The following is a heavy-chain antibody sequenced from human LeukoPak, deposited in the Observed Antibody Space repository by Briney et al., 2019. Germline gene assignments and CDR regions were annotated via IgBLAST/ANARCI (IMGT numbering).Heavy chain of an antibody. Sequence: SETLPLTCTVSGISISSSNSYWGWIRQPPGKGLEWIGSIYYSGNTYYNASLKSQVSISIDTSKNQFSLKLTSVTAADTAVYYCARQTGSGLFILPGGQGTLVTVSS. D-gene: IGHD3/OR15-3a*01. CDR3: ARQTGSGLFILP. CDR2: IYYSGNT. V-gene: IGHV4-39*01. J-gene: IGHJ4*02. CDR1: GISISSSNSY.